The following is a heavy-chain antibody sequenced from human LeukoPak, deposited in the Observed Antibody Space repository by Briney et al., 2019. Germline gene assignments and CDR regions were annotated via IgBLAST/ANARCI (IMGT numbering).Heavy chain of an antibody. J-gene: IGHJ4*02. CDR2: IYHSGIT. V-gene: IGHV4-30-2*01. D-gene: IGHD3-9*01. CDR1: GGSIISGGYS. CDR3: QAEDGIRYFDYDY. Sequence: SETLSLTCAVSGGSIISGGYSWSWIRQPPGKGLEWIGYIYHSGITYYNPSLKSRVTISVDRSKNQFSLKLSSVTAADTAVYFFQAEDGIRYFDYDYWGQGTLVTVSS.